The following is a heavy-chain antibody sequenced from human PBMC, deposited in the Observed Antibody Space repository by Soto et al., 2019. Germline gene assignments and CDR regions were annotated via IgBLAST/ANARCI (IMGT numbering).Heavy chain of an antibody. V-gene: IGHV4-59*01. Sequence: SETLSVTCRVSTGSINVYYWTWMRQSPGKGLEWIAFIYSSGSTNYNPSLKSRATISVDRSKNQVSLKLTSVAAADTAVYYCARGKRDSTSCLDVWGQGTTVTVSS. CDR2: IYSSGST. CDR1: TGSINVYY. D-gene: IGHD2-2*01. CDR3: ARGKRDSTSCLDV. J-gene: IGHJ6*01.